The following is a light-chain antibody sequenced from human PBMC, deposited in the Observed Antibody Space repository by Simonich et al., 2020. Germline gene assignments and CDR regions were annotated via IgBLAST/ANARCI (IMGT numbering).Light chain of an antibody. CDR3: LQHNSYLEG. V-gene: IGKV1D-17*01. CDR1: QGISNY. J-gene: IGKJ3*01. Sequence: NIQMTQSPSAMSESVGDRVTITCRARQGISNYLAWFQQKPGKVPKHLIYAASSLQSGVPSRFSGSGSGTEFTLTISSLQPEDFATYYCLQHNSYLEGFGPGTKVDIK. CDR2: AAS.